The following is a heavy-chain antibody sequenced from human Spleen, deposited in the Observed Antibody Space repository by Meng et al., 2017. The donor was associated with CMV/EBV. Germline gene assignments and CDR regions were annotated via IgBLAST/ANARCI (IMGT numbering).Heavy chain of an antibody. Sequence: QVQLQQWGAGLVKPSETLSLTCAVYGGSFSGYYWSWIRQAPGKGLEWVAVISYDGSNKYYADSVKGRFTISRDNSKNTLYLQMNSLRAEDTAVYYCASWQQLVPWGQGTLVTVSS. CDR2: ISYDGSNK. CDR3: ASWQQLVP. CDR1: GGSFSGYY. J-gene: IGHJ5*02. D-gene: IGHD6-13*01. V-gene: IGHV3-30-3*01.